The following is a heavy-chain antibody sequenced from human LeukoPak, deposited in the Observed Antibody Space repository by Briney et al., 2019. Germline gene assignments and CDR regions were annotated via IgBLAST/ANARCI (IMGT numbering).Heavy chain of an antibody. CDR3: ARSDGGVLYCGEDCYLDL. CDR1: GITLSNYG. J-gene: IGHJ4*02. CDR2: IYRGEKT. D-gene: IGHD2-21*02. Sequence: GGSLRLSCAVSGITLSNYGMSWVRQAPGKGLEWVSVIYRGEKTYYADSVKGRFNISRDSSKNTVFLQMNSLRAEDTAIYYCARSDGGVLYCGEDCYLDLWGQGTLVTVSS. V-gene: IGHV3-66*01.